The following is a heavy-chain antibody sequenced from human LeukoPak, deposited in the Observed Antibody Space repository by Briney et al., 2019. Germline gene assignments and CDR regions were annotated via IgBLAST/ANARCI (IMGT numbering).Heavy chain of an antibody. Sequence: QSGGSLRLSCAASGFTFSSYAMSWVRQAPGKGLEWVSAISGSGGSTYYADSVKGRFTISRDNSKNTLYLQMNSLRAEDTAVYYCAKVGPLGYGDYEYYFDYWGQGTLVTVSS. CDR1: GFTFSSYA. CDR2: ISGSGGST. J-gene: IGHJ4*02. CDR3: AKVGPLGYGDYEYYFDY. V-gene: IGHV3-23*01. D-gene: IGHD4-17*01.